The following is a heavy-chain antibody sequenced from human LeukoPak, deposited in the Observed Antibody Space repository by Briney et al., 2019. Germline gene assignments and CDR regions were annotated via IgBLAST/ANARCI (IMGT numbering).Heavy chain of an antibody. V-gene: IGHV4-34*01. D-gene: IGHD5-18*01. CDR2: INHSGST. Sequence: SETLSLTCAVYGGSFSGYYWSWIRQPPGKGLEWIGEINHSGSTNYNPSLKSRVTISVDTSKNQFSLKLSSVTAADTAVYYCASTQGYSYGAVTFDYWGQGTPVTVSS. CDR1: GGSFSGYY. J-gene: IGHJ4*02. CDR3: ASTQGYSYGAVTFDY.